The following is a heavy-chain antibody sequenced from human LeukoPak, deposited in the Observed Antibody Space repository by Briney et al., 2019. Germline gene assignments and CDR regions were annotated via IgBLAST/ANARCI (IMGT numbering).Heavy chain of an antibody. D-gene: IGHD4-17*01. CDR2: IIQDGSEK. CDR1: GFTFSSYW. J-gene: IGHJ5*02. V-gene: IGHV3-7*01. CDR3: AREASDYGDYNWFDP. Sequence: GGSLRLSCEASGFTFSSYWMGWVRQAPGKGLEWVANIIQDGSEKYYVDSVKGRFTISRDNAKNSLYLQMNSLRVEDTAMYYCAREASDYGDYNWFDPWGQGTLVTVSS.